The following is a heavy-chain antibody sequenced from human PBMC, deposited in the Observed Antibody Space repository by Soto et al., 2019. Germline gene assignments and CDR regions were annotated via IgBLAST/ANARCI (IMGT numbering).Heavy chain of an antibody. V-gene: IGHV3-23*01. J-gene: IGHJ5*02. Sequence: EVHLLESGGGLVQPGESLRLSCGASGFTFSRCVMSWVRQAPGKGLEWVSCISDSGAGTHYADSVKGRFTISRDNSKNTMYLQMNNLRAEDTGVYYCAKGLINGRWYAAAWGQGTLVTVSS. CDR3: AKGLINGRWYAAA. CDR1: GFTFSRCV. CDR2: ISDSGAGT. D-gene: IGHD6-13*01.